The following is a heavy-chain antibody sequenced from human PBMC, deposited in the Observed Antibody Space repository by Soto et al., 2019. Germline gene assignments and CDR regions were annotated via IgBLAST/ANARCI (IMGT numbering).Heavy chain of an antibody. CDR3: ASKPLFSALFGVVTTHFDY. D-gene: IGHD3-3*01. CDR2: INQSGGT. V-gene: IGHV4-34*01. Sequence: QVHLQQWGAGLVKPSETLSLTCAVCGGSFSGYYWSWFRQPPGRGLGWLGEINQSGGTKYNPSVASRVTISVDPPKNQFSLKLSSVTAADTAVYYCASKPLFSALFGVVTTHFDYWSQGTLVSVSS. J-gene: IGHJ4*02. CDR1: GGSFSGYY.